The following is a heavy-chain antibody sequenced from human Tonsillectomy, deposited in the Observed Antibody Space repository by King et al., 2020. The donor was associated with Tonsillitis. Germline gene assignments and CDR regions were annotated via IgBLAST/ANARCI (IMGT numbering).Heavy chain of an antibody. J-gene: IGHJ4*02. Sequence: VQLVESGAEVKKPGASVKVSCKASGYTFTGYYMHWVRQAPGQGLEWRGWINPNSGGTNYAQKFQGRVTMTRYTSISTAYMELSRLRSDDTAVYYCARDREGGYTLSDGDYWGQGTLVTVSS. CDR2: INPNSGGT. V-gene: IGHV1-2*02. CDR3: ARDREGGYTLSDGDY. D-gene: IGHD5-12*01. CDR1: GYTFTGYY.